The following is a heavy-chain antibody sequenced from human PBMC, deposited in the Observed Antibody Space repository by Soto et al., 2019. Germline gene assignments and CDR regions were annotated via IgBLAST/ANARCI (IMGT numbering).Heavy chain of an antibody. V-gene: IGHV3-23*01. CDR1: GFPFSGYA. Sequence: WGSLRLSCSASGFPFSGYAMNWCRQPPGKGLEWVSTISGDGRYTYYADSVKGRFTVSRDDSKKTLYLQMTSLRAEDTAIYFCTEDHSPGYADYWGKGTLVTVSS. D-gene: IGHD3-9*01. CDR3: TEDHSPGYADY. CDR2: ISGDGRYT. J-gene: IGHJ4*02.